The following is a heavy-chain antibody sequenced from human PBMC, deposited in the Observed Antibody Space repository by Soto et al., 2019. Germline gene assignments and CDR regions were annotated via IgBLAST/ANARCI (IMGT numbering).Heavy chain of an antibody. CDR2: ISAYNGNT. CDR3: ARGAAAGTLGGWFDP. CDR1: GYTFTSYG. Sequence: ASVKVSCKASGYTFTSYGISWARQAPGQGLEWMGWISAYNGNTNYAQKLQGRVTMTTDTSTSTAYMELRSLRSDDTAVYYCARGAAAGTLGGWFDPWGQGTLVTVSS. V-gene: IGHV1-18*04. J-gene: IGHJ5*02. D-gene: IGHD6-13*01.